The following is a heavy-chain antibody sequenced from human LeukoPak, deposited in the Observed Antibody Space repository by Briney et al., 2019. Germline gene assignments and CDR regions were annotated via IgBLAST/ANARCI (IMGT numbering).Heavy chain of an antibody. Sequence: GGSLRLSCVVSGLTFSNYWMIWVRQAPGKGLESVAIVNEDGSAKYYLDSVKGRFTISRDNARNSLYLEMNSLRAEDTAVYYCARDGSSGWTWYFDYWGQGTLVTVSS. CDR2: VNEDGSAK. V-gene: IGHV3-7*01. J-gene: IGHJ4*02. CDR3: ARDGSSGWTWYFDY. CDR1: GLTFSNYW. D-gene: IGHD6-19*01.